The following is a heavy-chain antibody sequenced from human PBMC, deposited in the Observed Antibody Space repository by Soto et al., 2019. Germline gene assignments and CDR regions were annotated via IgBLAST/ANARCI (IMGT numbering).Heavy chain of an antibody. CDR2: IWYDGSNK. Sequence: QVQLVESGGGVVQPGRSLRLSCAASGFTFSSYGMHWVRQAPGKGLEWVAVIWYDGSNKYYADSVKGRFTISRDNSKNTLYLQMNSLRAEDTALYYCARGHRTGIMCIWGQWTMVTVSS. V-gene: IGHV3-33*01. CDR1: GFTFSSYG. J-gene: IGHJ3*02. D-gene: IGHD3-16*01. CDR3: ARGHRTGIMCI.